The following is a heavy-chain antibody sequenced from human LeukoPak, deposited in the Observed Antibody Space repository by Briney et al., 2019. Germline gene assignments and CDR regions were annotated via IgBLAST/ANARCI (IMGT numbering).Heavy chain of an antibody. Sequence: PSETLSLTCAVYGGSFSGYYWSWIRQPPGKGLEWIGEINHSGSTNYNPSLKSRVTISVDTSKNQFSLKLSSVTAADTAVYYCARRSGPCKRQCSGGSCYLYNWFDPWGQGTLVTVSS. CDR3: ARRSGPCKRQCSGGSCYLYNWFDP. J-gene: IGHJ5*02. V-gene: IGHV4-34*01. CDR1: GGSFSGYY. D-gene: IGHD2-15*01. CDR2: INHSGST.